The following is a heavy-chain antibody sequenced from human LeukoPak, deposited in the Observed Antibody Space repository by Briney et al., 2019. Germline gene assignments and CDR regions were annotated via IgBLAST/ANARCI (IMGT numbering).Heavy chain of an antibody. V-gene: IGHV3-9*01. Sequence: GGSLRLSCAASGFTFDDYAMHWVRQGPGKGLEWVAGISWSSGSIDYADSVKGRFTISRDNAKNSLYLQMNSLRAEDTAVYYCAGDGLNWNDGGWFDPWGQGTLVTVSS. D-gene: IGHD1-20*01. CDR1: GFTFDDYA. J-gene: IGHJ5*02. CDR2: ISWSSGSI. CDR3: AGDGLNWNDGGWFDP.